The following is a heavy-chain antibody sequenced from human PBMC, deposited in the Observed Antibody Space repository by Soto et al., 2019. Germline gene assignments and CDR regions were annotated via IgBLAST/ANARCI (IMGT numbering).Heavy chain of an antibody. Sequence: SLKVSCKASGGTFSSYAISWVRQAPGQGLEWMGGIIPIFGTANYAQKFQGRVTITADESTSTAYMELSSLRSEDTAMYYCASRYYDSSGYPYYYGMDVWGQGTTVTVSS. CDR2: IIPIFGTA. CDR3: ASRYYDSSGYPYYYGMDV. D-gene: IGHD3-22*01. CDR1: GGTFSSYA. V-gene: IGHV1-69*13. J-gene: IGHJ6*02.